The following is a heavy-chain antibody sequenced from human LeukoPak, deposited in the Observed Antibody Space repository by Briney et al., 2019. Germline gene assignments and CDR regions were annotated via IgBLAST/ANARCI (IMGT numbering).Heavy chain of an antibody. V-gene: IGHV3-23*01. CDR3: AKRLGITMIVVVIPGGIDY. Sequence: GGSLRLSCAASGFTFSSYAMSWVRQAPGKGLEWVSAISGSGGSTYYADSVKGRFTISRDNSKNTLYLQMNSLRAEDTAVYYCAKRLGITMIVVVIPGGIDYWGQGTLVTVSS. D-gene: IGHD3-22*01. J-gene: IGHJ4*02. CDR1: GFTFSSYA. CDR2: ISGSGGST.